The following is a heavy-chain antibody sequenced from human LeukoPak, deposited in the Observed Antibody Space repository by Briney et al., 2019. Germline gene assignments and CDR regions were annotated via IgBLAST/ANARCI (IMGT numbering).Heavy chain of an antibody. V-gene: IGHV1-18*01. Sequence: GASVKVSCKASGYTFTSYGISWVRQAPGQGLEWMGWISAYNGNTNYAQKLQGRVTMTTDTSTSTAYMELSSLRSEDTAVYYCASGGLNRAIRFLEWLGSTFGMDVWGQGTTVTVSS. CDR3: ASGGLNRAIRFLEWLGSTFGMDV. D-gene: IGHD3-3*01. CDR1: GYTFTSYG. J-gene: IGHJ6*02. CDR2: ISAYNGNT.